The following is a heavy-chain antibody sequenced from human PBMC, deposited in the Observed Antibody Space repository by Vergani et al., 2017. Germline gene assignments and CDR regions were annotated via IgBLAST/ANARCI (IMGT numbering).Heavy chain of an antibody. CDR2: IYYSGST. Sequence: QLQLQESGPGLVKPSETLSLTCTVSGGSISSSSYYWGWIRQPPGKGLEWIGSIYYSGSTYYNPSLKSRVTISVDTSKNQFSLKLSSVTGADTAVYYCARHEAGDFDYWGQGTLVTVSS. J-gene: IGHJ4*02. D-gene: IGHD3-10*01. CDR3: ARHEAGDFDY. CDR1: GGSISSSSYY. V-gene: IGHV4-39*01.